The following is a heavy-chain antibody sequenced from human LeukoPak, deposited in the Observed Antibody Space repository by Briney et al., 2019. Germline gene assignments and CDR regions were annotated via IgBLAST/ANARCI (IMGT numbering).Heavy chain of an antibody. Sequence: GGSLRLSCAASGFTFSSYAMSWVRQAPGKGLEWVSVIRCSGGSTYYADSVKGRFTISRDNSKNTLYLQMNSLRAEDTAVYYCAKDGYCSSTSCPTGYFFDYWGQGTLVTVSS. J-gene: IGHJ4*02. CDR3: AKDGYCSSTSCPTGYFFDY. D-gene: IGHD2-2*01. CDR2: IRCSGGST. CDR1: GFTFSSYA. V-gene: IGHV3-23*01.